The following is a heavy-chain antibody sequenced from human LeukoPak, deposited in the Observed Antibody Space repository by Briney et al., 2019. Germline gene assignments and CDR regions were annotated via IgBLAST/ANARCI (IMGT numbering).Heavy chain of an antibody. CDR1: GFTFSTYV. J-gene: IGHJ4*02. CDR2: ISANGGST. Sequence: PGGSLRLSCAASGFTFSTYVMSWVRQAPGKGLEWVSTISANGGSTYYTDSVKGRFTISRDNSKNTLFLLMNSLRAEDTAVYYCIYGYTLDFWGQGTLVTVSS. V-gene: IGHV3-23*01. CDR3: IYGYTLDF. D-gene: IGHD5-18*01.